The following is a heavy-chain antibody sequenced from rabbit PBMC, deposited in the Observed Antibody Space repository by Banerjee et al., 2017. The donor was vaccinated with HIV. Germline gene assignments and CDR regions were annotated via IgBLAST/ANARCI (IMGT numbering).Heavy chain of an antibody. Sequence: QSLEESGGDLVKPGASLTLTCTASGFSFSSVYYLCWVRQAPGKGLEWIACFHIASGRTFYASWAKGRFTISKTSSTTVTLQMTSLTAADTATYFCARGADYAGDGFNLWGQGTLVTVS. CDR1: GFSFSSVYY. V-gene: IGHV1S40*01. CDR2: FHIASGRT. D-gene: IGHD4-2*01. J-gene: IGHJ4*01. CDR3: ARGADYAGDGFNL.